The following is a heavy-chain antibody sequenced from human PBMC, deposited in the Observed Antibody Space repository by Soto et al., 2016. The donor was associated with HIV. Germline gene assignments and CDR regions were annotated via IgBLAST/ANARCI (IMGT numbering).Heavy chain of an antibody. CDR3: TTLPYGDYGLIDY. V-gene: IGHV3-15*01. D-gene: IGHD4-17*01. Sequence: EVQLVESGGGLVRPGGSLRLSCAASGFAFSNAWMSWVRQAPGKGLEWIGHIKSKTDGGTVDYSAPVRYRFTISRDDSKNTLYMQMNSLKTEDTAIYYCTTLPYGDYGLIDYWGQGTLVTVSS. CDR1: GFAFSNAW. J-gene: IGHJ4*02. CDR2: IKSKTDGGTV.